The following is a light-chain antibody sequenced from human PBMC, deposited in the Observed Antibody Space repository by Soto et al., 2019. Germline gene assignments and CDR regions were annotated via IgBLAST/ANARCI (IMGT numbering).Light chain of an antibody. CDR3: QQYGSSPPWT. CDR1: QSVSTGY. CDR2: DTS. V-gene: IGKV3-20*01. J-gene: IGKJ1*01. Sequence: IVLSQSPGTLSLSPGDRATLSCRASQSVSTGYLAWYQQKPGQAPRLLIYDTSIRATGVPARFSGSRSGTDFTLTISRLEPEDFAVYYCQQYGSSPPWTFGQGTKVDI.